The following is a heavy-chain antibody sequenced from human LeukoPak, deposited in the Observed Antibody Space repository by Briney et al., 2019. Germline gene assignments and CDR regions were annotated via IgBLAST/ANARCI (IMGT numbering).Heavy chain of an antibody. J-gene: IGHJ4*02. D-gene: IGHD6-13*01. V-gene: IGHV3-30*18. CDR3: AKDPRRYSRTGGYFDY. Sequence: PGGSLRLSCAGSGFTFNNYGIHWVRQAPGKGLEWVAVISFDGSDKYYADSVKGRFTISRDHSKNTLYLQMISLRTEDTAVYYCAKDPRRYSRTGGYFDYWGQGTLVTVSS. CDR1: GFTFNNYG. CDR2: ISFDGSDK.